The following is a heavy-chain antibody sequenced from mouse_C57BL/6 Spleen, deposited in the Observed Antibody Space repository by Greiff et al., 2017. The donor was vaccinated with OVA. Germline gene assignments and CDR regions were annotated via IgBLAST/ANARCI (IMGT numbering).Heavy chain of an antibody. J-gene: IGHJ1*03. Sequence: VQLQQSGPELVKPGASVKISCKASGYTFTDYYMNWVKQSHGKSLEWIGDINPNNGGTSYNQKFKGKATLTVDKSSSTAYMELRSLTSEDSAVYYCARRGDYDDWYFDVWGTGTTVTVSS. V-gene: IGHV1-26*01. D-gene: IGHD2-4*01. CDR2: INPNNGGT. CDR1: GYTFTDYY. CDR3: ARRGDYDDWYFDV.